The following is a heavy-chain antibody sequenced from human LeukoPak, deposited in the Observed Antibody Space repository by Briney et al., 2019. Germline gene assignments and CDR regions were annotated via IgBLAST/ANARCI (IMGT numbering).Heavy chain of an antibody. CDR1: GFTFSSYA. CDR3: AKDRALLRFFDY. D-gene: IGHD1-26*01. V-gene: IGHV3-30*04. CDR2: ISYDGSNK. Sequence: PGGSLRLSCAASGFTFSSYAMHWVRQAPGKGLEWVAVISYDGSNKYYADSVKGRFTISRDDSKNTLYLQMNSLRAEDTAVYYCAKDRALLRFFDYWGQGTLVTVSS. J-gene: IGHJ4*02.